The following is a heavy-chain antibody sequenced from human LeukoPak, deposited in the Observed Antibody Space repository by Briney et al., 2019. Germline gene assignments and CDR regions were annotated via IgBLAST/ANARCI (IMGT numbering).Heavy chain of an antibody. J-gene: IGHJ5*02. CDR3: ARVGEREFRGVMGYNWFDP. Sequence: GGSLRLSCAASGFTFSSYAMHGVRQAPGKGLEWVAVISYDGSNKYYADSVKGRFTISRDNSKNTLYLQMNSLRAEDTAVYYCARVGEREFRGVMGYNWFDPWGQGTLVTVSS. D-gene: IGHD3-16*01. V-gene: IGHV3-30*04. CDR2: ISYDGSNK. CDR1: GFTFSSYA.